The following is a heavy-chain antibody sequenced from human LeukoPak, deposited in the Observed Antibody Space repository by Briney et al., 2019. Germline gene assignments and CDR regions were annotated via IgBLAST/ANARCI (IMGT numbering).Heavy chain of an antibody. D-gene: IGHD6-13*01. Sequence: PGGSLRLSCAASGFTFSSYSMNWVRQAPGKGLEWVSSISSSSYIYYADSVKGRFTISRDNAKNSLYLQMNSLRAEDTAVYYCARDIFGIAAAGTTDDYWGQGTLVTVSS. CDR1: GFTFSSYS. J-gene: IGHJ4*02. V-gene: IGHV3-21*01. CDR3: ARDIFGIAAAGTTDDY. CDR2: ISSSSYI.